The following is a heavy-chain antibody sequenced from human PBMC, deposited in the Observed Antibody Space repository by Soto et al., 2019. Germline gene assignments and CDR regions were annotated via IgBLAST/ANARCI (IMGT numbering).Heavy chain of an antibody. J-gene: IGHJ4*02. D-gene: IGHD6-6*01. CDR1: GYTLTRYS. Sequence: ASVKVSCKASGYTLTRYSIHWVRQAPGQGLEWMGWISGYNGNTNYAERLQGRVTMTTDTSTSTAYMELKSLRYDDTAVYYCAREGQLGYWGQGTPVTVSS. V-gene: IGHV1-18*01. CDR3: AREGQLGY. CDR2: ISGYNGNT.